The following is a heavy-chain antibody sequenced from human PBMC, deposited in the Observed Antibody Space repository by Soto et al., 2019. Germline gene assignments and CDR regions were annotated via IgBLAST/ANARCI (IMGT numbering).Heavy chain of an antibody. CDR2: IIPILGIA. V-gene: IGHV1-69*02. CDR1: GGTFSSYT. J-gene: IGHJ4*02. D-gene: IGHD3-9*01. CDR3: EFDWVHGAQNF. Sequence: QVQLVQSGAEVKKPGSSVKVSCKASGGTFSSYTISWVRQAPGQGLEWMGRIIPILGIANYAQKLQGRVTITADKSTCRLLMVLIYLKSDSISWYLCEFDWVHGAQNFWGQGTLVTVAS.